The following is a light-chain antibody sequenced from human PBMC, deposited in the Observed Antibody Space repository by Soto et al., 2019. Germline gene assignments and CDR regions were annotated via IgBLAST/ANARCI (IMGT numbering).Light chain of an antibody. J-gene: IGKJ5*01. CDR3: QQQGGPPLT. CDR2: DTS. Sequence: EIVLTQSPGTLSLSPGERATLSCRASQSVSRGYLAWYQQKPVQAPRLLIRDTSTWAAGIPARFSGSGSGTDFTLTTSTVETEDVAVYYCQQQGGPPLTFGQGTRLEI. CDR1: QSVSRGY. V-gene: IGKV3-20*01.